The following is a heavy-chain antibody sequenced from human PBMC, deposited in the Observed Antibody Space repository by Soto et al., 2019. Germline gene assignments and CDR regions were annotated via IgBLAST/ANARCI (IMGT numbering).Heavy chain of an antibody. CDR2: IGGSGGNR. J-gene: IGHJ4*02. CDR3: ARVASDYINSVDH. V-gene: IGHV3-23*01. D-gene: IGHD4-4*01. CDR1: GFTFNAYA. Sequence: EVQLLASGGGLVQPGGSLRLSCAASGFTFNAYAVTWVRQAPGKGLEWVSAIGGSGGNRYYAASVKGRFTISRDNSKDTLDLQMNRLRVEDTAVYYCARVASDYINSVDHWGQGILVTVSS.